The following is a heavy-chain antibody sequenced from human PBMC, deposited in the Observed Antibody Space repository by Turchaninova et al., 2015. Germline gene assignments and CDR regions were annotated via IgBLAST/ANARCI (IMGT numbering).Heavy chain of an antibody. CDR3: ARGGGNYSNVAFDI. J-gene: IGHJ3*02. CDR2: INPGNGHA. V-gene: IGHV1-3*01. Sequence: QVQLVQSGAEVKKPGAPVKVSCKASGYTCTTYAIHWVRPAPGQRLEWIAWINPGNGHAKYSQKFQGTVTITRDTSATTAYMELSSLRSADTAVYFCARGGGNYSNVAFDIWGQGTMVTVSS. D-gene: IGHD1-26*01. CDR1: GYTCTTYA.